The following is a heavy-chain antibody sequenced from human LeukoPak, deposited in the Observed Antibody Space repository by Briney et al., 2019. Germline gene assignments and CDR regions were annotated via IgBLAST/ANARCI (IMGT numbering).Heavy chain of an antibody. D-gene: IGHD3-16*01. Sequence: ASVKVSCKASGYTFTSYGISWVRQAPGQRLEWMGWISAYNGNTNYAQKLQDRLTLTTDTSTSTAYMELRSLRSDETAVYYCAKDFLPYYPYAGGTFDSWGRGTLVTVSS. V-gene: IGHV1-18*01. CDR1: GYTFTSYG. CDR2: ISAYNGNT. J-gene: IGHJ4*02. CDR3: AKDFLPYYPYAGGTFDS.